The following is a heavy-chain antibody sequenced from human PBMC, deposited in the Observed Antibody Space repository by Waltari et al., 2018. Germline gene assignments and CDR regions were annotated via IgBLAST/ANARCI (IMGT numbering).Heavy chain of an antibody. CDR3: ASEPLHSSSGAYFDY. CDR2: IYYSGST. CDR1: GGSISSYY. V-gene: IGHV4-59*01. D-gene: IGHD6-6*01. Sequence: QVQLQESGPGLVKPSETLSLTCTVPGGSISSYYWSWIRQPPGKGLEWIGYIYYSGSTNYNPSLKSRVTISVDTSKNQFSLKLSSVTAADTAVYYCASEPLHSSSGAYFDYWGQGTLVTVSS. J-gene: IGHJ4*02.